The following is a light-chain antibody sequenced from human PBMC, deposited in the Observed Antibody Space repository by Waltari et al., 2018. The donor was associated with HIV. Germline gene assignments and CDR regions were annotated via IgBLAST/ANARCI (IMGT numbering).Light chain of an antibody. Sequence: QSVLTQPPSASGTPGRRVTIPCSGTGVGRHYVYWYQQLPGTAPKLLIYRNNQRPSGVPDRFSGSRSDTSVSLAISGLRSEDEADYYCATWDDWLSGWVFGGGTKLTVL. V-gene: IGLV1-47*01. J-gene: IGLJ3*02. CDR3: ATWDDWLSGWV. CDR1: GVGRHY. CDR2: RNN.